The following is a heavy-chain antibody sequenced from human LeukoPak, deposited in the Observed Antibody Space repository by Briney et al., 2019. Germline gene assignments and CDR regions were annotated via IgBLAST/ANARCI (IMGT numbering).Heavy chain of an antibody. Sequence: GGSLRLSCAASGFTFSNYWMHWVRQAPGKGLVWVSRINSDGSSTSYADSVKGRFTTSRDNAKNTLYLQMNSLRAEDTAVYYCAREGDYGDYVDYWGQGTLVTVSS. CDR2: INSDGSST. CDR3: AREGDYGDYVDY. CDR1: GFTFSNYW. D-gene: IGHD4-17*01. V-gene: IGHV3-74*01. J-gene: IGHJ4*02.